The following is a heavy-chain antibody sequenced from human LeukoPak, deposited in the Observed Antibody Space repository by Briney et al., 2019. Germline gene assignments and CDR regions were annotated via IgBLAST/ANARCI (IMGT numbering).Heavy chain of an antibody. CDR3: ARDKISGASTNDY. D-gene: IGHD2-15*01. CDR1: GFSFTNYW. Sequence: PGGSLRLSCAAPGFSFTNYWMSWVRQAPGMGLEWVAIINQDGSERYYVDSVKGRFTVSRGSAKNSLYLQMNSLRVEDTAVYYCARDKISGASTNDYWGQGTLVTVSS. J-gene: IGHJ4*02. V-gene: IGHV3-7*01. CDR2: INQDGSER.